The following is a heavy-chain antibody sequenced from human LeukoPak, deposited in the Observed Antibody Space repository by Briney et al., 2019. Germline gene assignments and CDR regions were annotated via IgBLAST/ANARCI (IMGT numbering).Heavy chain of an antibody. D-gene: IGHD3-3*01. V-gene: IGHV4-34*01. CDR1: GGSFSGYY. J-gene: IGHJ5*02. Sequence: PSETLSLTCAVYGGSFSGYYWSWIRQPPGKGLWWIGEINHSGITNYNPSLKSRVAISVDTSKNQFSLQLRSVTAADTAVYYCAREWLSWFDPWGQGTLVTVSS. CDR3: AREWLSWFDP. CDR2: INHSGIT.